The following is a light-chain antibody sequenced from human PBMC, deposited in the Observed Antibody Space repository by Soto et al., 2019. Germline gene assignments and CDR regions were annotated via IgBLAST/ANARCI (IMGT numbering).Light chain of an antibody. Sequence: DIQLTQSHSTLSASVGDRVTISCRASQTVRSYLAWYQQKPGKAPKLLIYKASTLESGVPSRFSGSGSGTEFTLTISSLQPDDFATYYCQQYSSLWTFGQGTKVDIK. CDR2: KAS. J-gene: IGKJ1*01. CDR1: QTVRSY. V-gene: IGKV1-5*03. CDR3: QQYSSLWT.